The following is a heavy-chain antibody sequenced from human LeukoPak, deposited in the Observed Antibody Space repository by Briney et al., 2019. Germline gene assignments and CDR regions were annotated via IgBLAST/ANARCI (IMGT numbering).Heavy chain of an antibody. CDR3: ARGIEVGGSFDY. J-gene: IGHJ4*02. Sequence: ASLKVPCKASGYSFSNYYMHWARQAPGQGLEWLGIINCSGGTTNYAQKFQGRVTLTRDTSTSTVYMELSSLRSDDTAVYYCARGIEVGGSFDYWGQGTLVIVSS. CDR2: INCSGGTT. D-gene: IGHD3-10*01. CDR1: GYSFSNYY. V-gene: IGHV1-46*01.